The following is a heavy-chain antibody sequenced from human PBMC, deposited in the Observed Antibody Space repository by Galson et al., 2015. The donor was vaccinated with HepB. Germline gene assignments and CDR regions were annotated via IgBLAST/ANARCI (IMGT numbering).Heavy chain of an antibody. CDR1: GFTFSSYG. CDR2: IWYDGSNK. CDR3: ARGGHIVVVPAAIYY. J-gene: IGHJ4*02. D-gene: IGHD2-2*01. Sequence: SLRLSCAASGFTFSSYGMHWVRQAPGKGLEWVAVIWYDGSNKYYADSVKGRFTISRDNSKNTLYLQMNSLRAEDTAVYYCARGGHIVVVPAAIYYWGQGTLVTVSS. V-gene: IGHV3-33*01.